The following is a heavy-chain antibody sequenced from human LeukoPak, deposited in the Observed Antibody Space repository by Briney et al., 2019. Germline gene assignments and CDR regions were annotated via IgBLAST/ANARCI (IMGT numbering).Heavy chain of an antibody. Sequence: GGSLRLSCAASGFTFSSYGMSWVRQAPGKVLEWVSAISATGGTTYYADSVKGRFTISRDNSKNTLYLQMNSLRAEDTAIYYCAKNSDRGAYCSGGSCYPYYYYYIDVWGKGTTVTISS. CDR3: AKNSDRGAYCSGGSCYPYYYYYIDV. V-gene: IGHV3-23*01. D-gene: IGHD2-15*01. CDR1: GFTFSSYG. CDR2: ISATGGTT. J-gene: IGHJ6*03.